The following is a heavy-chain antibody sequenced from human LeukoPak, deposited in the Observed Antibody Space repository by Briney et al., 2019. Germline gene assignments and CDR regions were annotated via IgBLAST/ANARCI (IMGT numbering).Heavy chain of an antibody. V-gene: IGHV4-39*01. Sequence: SETLSLTCSVSGDSITSGNYYWGWIRQPPGKGLEWIGSISYSGSTYYNPSLKSRVTISVDMSKNHFSLKLSSVTAADTAVYYCARHLKTGTTYPFSWYFDLWGRGTLVTVSS. CDR2: ISYSGST. CDR1: GDSITSGNYY. CDR3: ARHLKTGTTYPFSWYFDL. J-gene: IGHJ2*01. D-gene: IGHD1-1*01.